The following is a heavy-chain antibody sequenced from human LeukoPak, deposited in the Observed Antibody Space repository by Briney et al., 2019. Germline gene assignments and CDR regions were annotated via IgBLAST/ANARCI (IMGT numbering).Heavy chain of an antibody. CDR1: GFTFSSYA. CDR3: AKDRADVDTAMVGERFDY. D-gene: IGHD5-18*01. CDR2: ISGSGGST. V-gene: IGHV3-23*01. J-gene: IGHJ4*02. Sequence: GGSLRLSCAASGFTFSSYAMSWVRQAPGKGLEWVSAISGSGGSTYYADSVKGRFTISRDNSKNTLYLQMNSLRAEDTAVYYCAKDRADVDTAMVGERFDYWGQGTLVTVSS.